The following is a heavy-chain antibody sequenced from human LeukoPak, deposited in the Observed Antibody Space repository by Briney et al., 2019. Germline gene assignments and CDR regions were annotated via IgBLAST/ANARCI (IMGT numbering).Heavy chain of an antibody. Sequence: GGSLRLSCAASGFTFSSYSMNWVRQAPGKGLEWVSSISSSSSYIYYADSVKGRFTISRDNAKNSLYLQMNSLRAEDTAVYYCARDFEDIVVVVAATPVGWFDPWGQGTLVTVSS. CDR2: ISSSSSYI. D-gene: IGHD2-15*01. CDR3: ARDFEDIVVVVAATPVGWFDP. CDR1: GFTFSSYS. J-gene: IGHJ5*02. V-gene: IGHV3-21*01.